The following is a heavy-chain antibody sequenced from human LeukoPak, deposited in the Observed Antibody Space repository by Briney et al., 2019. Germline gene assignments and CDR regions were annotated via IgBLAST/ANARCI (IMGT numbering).Heavy chain of an antibody. D-gene: IGHD3-22*01. J-gene: IGHJ4*02. CDR2: INPNSGGT. CDR3: ARSESEVVAMIVVVYFDY. V-gene: IGHV1-2*02. Sequence: ASVKVSCKASGYTFTVYYMHWVRQAPGQGLEWMGWINPNSGGTNYAQKFQCRVTMTRDTSISTAYMELSRLRSDDTAVYYCARSESEVVAMIVVVYFDYWGQGTLVTVSS. CDR1: GYTFTVYY.